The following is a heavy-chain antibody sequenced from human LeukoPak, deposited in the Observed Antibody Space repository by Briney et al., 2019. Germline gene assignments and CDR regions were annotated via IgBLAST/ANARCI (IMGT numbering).Heavy chain of an antibody. V-gene: IGHV3-23*01. CDR1: GFIFSNFA. J-gene: IGHJ4*02. Sequence: PEGSLRLSCAASGFIFSNFAMSWVRQAPGKGLEWVSMSSGRGGSPYYADSVKGRFSTSRDESKNTVYLQMNSLRVEDTAIYYCAKDRSGHGYDYFDYWGQGIRVTVSS. CDR3: AKDRSGHGYDYFDY. CDR2: SSGRGGSP. D-gene: IGHD5-18*01.